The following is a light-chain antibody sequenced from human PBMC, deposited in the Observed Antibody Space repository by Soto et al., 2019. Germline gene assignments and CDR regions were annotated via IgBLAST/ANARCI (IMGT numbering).Light chain of an antibody. CDR2: AAS. CDR1: QGISSY. J-gene: IGKJ2*01. CDR3: QKYNSAPYT. V-gene: IGKV1-27*01. Sequence: DIPMTQSPSSLSASVGDRVTITCRASQGISSYLAWYQQKAGKVPKLLIYAASTLQSGVPSRFSGSGSGTDFTLTISSLQPEDVAIYYCQKYNSAPYTFGQGTKLEIK.